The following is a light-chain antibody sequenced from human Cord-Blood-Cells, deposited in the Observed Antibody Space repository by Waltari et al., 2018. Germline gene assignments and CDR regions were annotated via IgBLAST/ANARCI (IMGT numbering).Light chain of an antibody. J-gene: IGKJ1*01. CDR3: QQSYSTPRT. V-gene: IGKV1-39*01. CDR2: AAS. Sequence: DIQMTHSPSSLPASVGDRVTITCRGSQSISSYLNWYQQKPGKAPKLLIYAASSLQSGVPSRVSGSGSGADFTLTISSLQPEDFATYYCQQSYSTPRTFGQGTKVEIK. CDR1: QSISSY.